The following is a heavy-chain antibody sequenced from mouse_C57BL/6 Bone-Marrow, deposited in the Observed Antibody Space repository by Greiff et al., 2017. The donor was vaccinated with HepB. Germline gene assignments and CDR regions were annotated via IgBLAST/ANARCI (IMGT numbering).Heavy chain of an antibody. V-gene: IGHV1-50*01. J-gene: IGHJ3*01. Sequence: VQLQQPGAEFVKPRASVKLSCKASGYTFTSYWMQWVKQRPGQGLVWIGEIDPSASYINYNQKFKGKATLTVDTSSSTAYMQLSSLTSEDSAVYYCARRASLYSWFGYWGQGTRVTVSA. CDR3: ARRASLYSWFGY. CDR1: GYTFTSYW. D-gene: IGHD2-12*01. CDR2: IDPSASYI.